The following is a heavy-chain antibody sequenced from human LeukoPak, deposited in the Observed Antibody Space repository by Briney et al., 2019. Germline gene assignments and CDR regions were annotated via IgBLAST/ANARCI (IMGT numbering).Heavy chain of an antibody. J-gene: IGHJ4*02. V-gene: IGHV3-66*01. CDR3: ARSLQQQPFDY. D-gene: IGHD6-13*01. Sequence: PGGSPRLSCAASGFTVSSNYMSWVRQAPGKGLEWVSVIYSGGSTYYADSVKGRFTISRDNSKNTLYLQMNSLRAEDTAVYYCARSLQQQPFDYWGQGTLVTVSS. CDR1: GFTVSSNY. CDR2: IYSGGST.